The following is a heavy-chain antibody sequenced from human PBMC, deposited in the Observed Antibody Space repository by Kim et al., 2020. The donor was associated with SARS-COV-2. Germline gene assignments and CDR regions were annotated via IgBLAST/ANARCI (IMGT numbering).Heavy chain of an antibody. CDR1: GYTFTSYA. Sequence: ASVKVSCKASGYTFTSYAMNWVRQAPGQGLEWMGWINTNTGNPTYAQGFTGRFVFSLDTSVSTAYLQISSLKAEDTAVYYCARDQGPLRYFDWGPLGMDVWGQGTTVTVSS. CDR2: INTNTGNP. J-gene: IGHJ6*02. V-gene: IGHV7-4-1*02. CDR3: ARDQGPLRYFDWGPLGMDV. D-gene: IGHD3-9*01.